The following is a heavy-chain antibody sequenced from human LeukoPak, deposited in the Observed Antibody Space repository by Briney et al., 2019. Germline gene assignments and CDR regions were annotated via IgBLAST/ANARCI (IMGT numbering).Heavy chain of an antibody. D-gene: IGHD1-14*01. CDR1: GITFTSAW. CDR3: TTDGGITIRPLFDF. J-gene: IGHJ4*02. CDR2: IKSKNDGGTR. Sequence: GGSLRLSCAASGITFTSAWMDWVRQAPGKGLEWVGRIKSKNDGGTRDYAAPVRGRFTISTDDSKITSYLQMNNLKIEDTAVYYCTTDGGITIRPLFDFWGQGTLVTVSS. V-gene: IGHV3-15*01.